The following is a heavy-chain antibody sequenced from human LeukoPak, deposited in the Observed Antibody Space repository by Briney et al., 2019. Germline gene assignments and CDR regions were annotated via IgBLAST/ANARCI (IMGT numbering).Heavy chain of an antibody. CDR3: AKGNWRYFDY. CDR1: GFTFSSYA. Sequence: GGSLRLSCAASGFTFSSYAMHWVRQAPGKGLEWVTVIWYDGSNKYYADSVKGRFTISRDNSENTLYLQMNSLGADDTAVYYCAKGNWRYFDYWGQGTLVTVSS. J-gene: IGHJ4*02. D-gene: IGHD1-1*01. V-gene: IGHV3-33*06. CDR2: IWYDGSNK.